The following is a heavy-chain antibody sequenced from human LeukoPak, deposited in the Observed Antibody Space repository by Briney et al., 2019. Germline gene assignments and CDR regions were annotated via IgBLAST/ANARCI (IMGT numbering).Heavy chain of an antibody. CDR2: IHSSGNT. Sequence: PSETLSLTCTVSGFSISIYYWSWFRQPAGKGLEWIGRIHSSGNTNYDPSLQSRVSLSIDTSQNQFSLRLTSLTAADTAVYFCARDVGKAYWGQGLLAIVSS. CDR1: GFSISIYY. D-gene: IGHD4-23*01. V-gene: IGHV4-4*07. CDR3: ARDVGKAY. J-gene: IGHJ4*02.